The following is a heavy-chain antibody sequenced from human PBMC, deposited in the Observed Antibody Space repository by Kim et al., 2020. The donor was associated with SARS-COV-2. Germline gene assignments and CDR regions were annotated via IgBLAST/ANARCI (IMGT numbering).Heavy chain of an antibody. J-gene: IGHJ4*02. D-gene: IGHD6-13*01. V-gene: IGHV4-34*01. CDR2: ST. CDR3: ARRVGGYSSSPEDY. Sequence: STTNSPSTKSRVTISVDTSKNQFSLKLSSVTAADTAVYYCARRVGGYSSSPEDYWGQGTLVTVSS.